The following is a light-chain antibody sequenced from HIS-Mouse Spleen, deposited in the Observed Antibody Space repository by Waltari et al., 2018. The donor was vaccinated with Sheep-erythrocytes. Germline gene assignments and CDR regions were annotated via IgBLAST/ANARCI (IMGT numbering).Light chain of an antibody. J-gene: IGLJ1*01. CDR2: DVS. CDR3: CSYAGSYNHV. CDR1: SSDVGGYNY. V-gene: IGLV2-11*01. Sequence: QSALTQPRSVSGSPGQAVTISCTGTSSDVGGYNYLSLYQQHPGKAPKLMIYDVSKRPSGVPDRFSGSKSGNTASLTISGLQAEDEADYYCCSYAGSYNHVFATGTKVTVL.